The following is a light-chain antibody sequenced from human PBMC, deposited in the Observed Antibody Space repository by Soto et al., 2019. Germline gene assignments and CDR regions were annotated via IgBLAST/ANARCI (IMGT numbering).Light chain of an antibody. V-gene: IGLV1-44*01. J-gene: IGLJ3*02. CDR3: AAWDDNLSGWV. Sequence: QSVLTQPPSASGTPGQRVTISCSGSSSNIGSNVVNWYQQLPGTAPKLLIYGSNQRPSGVPDRFSGSKSGTSASLAISGLQSEDEADYYCAAWDDNLSGWVFGGGTKVTVL. CDR1: SSNIGSNV. CDR2: GSN.